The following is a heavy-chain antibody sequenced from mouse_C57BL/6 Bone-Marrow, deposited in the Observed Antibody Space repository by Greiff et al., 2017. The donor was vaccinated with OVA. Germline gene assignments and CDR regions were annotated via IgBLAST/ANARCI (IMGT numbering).Heavy chain of an antibody. V-gene: IGHV3-6*01. CDR1: GYSITSGYY. Sequence: ESGPGLVKPSQSLSLTCSVTGYSITSGYYWNWIRQFPGNKLEWMGYISYDGSNNYNPSLKNRISITRDTSKNQFFLKLNSVTTEDTATYYCARDRTDYGSNFDYWGQGTTLTVSS. D-gene: IGHD1-1*01. CDR2: ISYDGSN. CDR3: ARDRTDYGSNFDY. J-gene: IGHJ2*01.